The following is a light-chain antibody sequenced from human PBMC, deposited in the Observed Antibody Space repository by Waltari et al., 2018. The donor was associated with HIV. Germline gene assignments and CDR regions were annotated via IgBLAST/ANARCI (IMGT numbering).Light chain of an antibody. CDR3: ATWDHSLDGVV. J-gene: IGLJ3*02. V-gene: IGLV1-51*01. CDR1: SSNIADNY. Sequence: QSVLTQPPSVSAAPGQKVSISCSGSSSNIADNYVSWYKRLPGAGPKLLTYAYEGRPSGTPGRFSASNSGTSATLFITGVQTEDEGDYFCATWDHSLDGVVFGGGTTLSVL. CDR2: AYE.